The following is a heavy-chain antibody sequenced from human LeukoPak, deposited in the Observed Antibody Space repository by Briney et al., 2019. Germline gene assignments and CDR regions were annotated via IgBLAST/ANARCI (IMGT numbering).Heavy chain of an antibody. V-gene: IGHV3-53*01. CDR1: GFTVSSNY. J-gene: IGHJ4*02. Sequence: GGSLRLSCAASGFTVSSNYMSWVRQAPGKGLEWVSVIYSGGSTYYADSVKGRFTISRDNSKNTLYLQMNSLRAEDTAVYYCARGPLIAEGGTWWGQGTLVTVSS. CDR2: IYSGGST. CDR3: ARGPLIAEGGTW. D-gene: IGHD6-13*01.